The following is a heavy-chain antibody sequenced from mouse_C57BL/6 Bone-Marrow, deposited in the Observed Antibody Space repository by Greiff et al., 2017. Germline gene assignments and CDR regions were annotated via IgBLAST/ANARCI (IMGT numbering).Heavy chain of an antibody. CDR2: INSDGGNT. D-gene: IGHD3-3*01. V-gene: IGHV5-2*01. CDR3: GRQGGDGAD. J-gene: IGHJ3*01. CDR1: EYEFPSYD. Sequence: EVQLVESGGGLVQPGESLKLSCESNEYEFPSYDMSWVRKTPEKRLELVAAINSDGGNTYYPDTMESRFIISRDNTKNTLYLQMSSLRSEDTAEYYCGRQGGDGADWGKGTMVTVSA.